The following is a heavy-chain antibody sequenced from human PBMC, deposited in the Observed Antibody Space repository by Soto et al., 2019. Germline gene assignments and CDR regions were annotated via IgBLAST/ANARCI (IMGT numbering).Heavy chain of an antibody. Sequence: QVQLQESGPGLVKPSETLSLTCTVSGGSISSYYWSWIRQPPGKGLEWIGYIYYSGSTNYNPSLKSRFTISVDTSKNQFSLKLSSVTAADTAVYYCARGYYDILTGYYRIDYWGQGTLVTVSS. CDR1: GGSISSYY. CDR2: IYYSGST. V-gene: IGHV4-59*01. J-gene: IGHJ4*02. D-gene: IGHD3-9*01. CDR3: ARGYYDILTGYYRIDY.